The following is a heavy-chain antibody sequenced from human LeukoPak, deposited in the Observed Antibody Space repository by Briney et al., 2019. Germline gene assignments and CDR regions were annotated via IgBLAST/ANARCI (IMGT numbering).Heavy chain of an antibody. J-gene: IGHJ4*02. D-gene: IGHD1-1*01. CDR3: AKDHWLHFDY. CDR1: GFTFSNYG. V-gene: IGHV3-30*02. CDR2: IQFAGSYE. Sequence: QPGGSLRLSCAASGFTFSNYGMHWVRRAPGKGLEWVAFIQFAGSYEYYSDSVKGRFTISRDNSKNTVYLQMNSLRPEDTAVYYCAKDHWLHFDYWGQGTLVTVSS.